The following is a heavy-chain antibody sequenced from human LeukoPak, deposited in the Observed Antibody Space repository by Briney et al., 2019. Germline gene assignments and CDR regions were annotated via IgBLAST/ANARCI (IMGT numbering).Heavy chain of an antibody. CDR1: GGSISSYY. CDR3: ARQIASAGTAGFDF. J-gene: IGHJ4*02. D-gene: IGHD6-13*01. Sequence: SQTLSLTCTVSGGSISSYYWSWIRQPAGKGLEWIGRIYSTGSTNYNPSLKSRVTMSVDTSKNQFSLRLRSVTAADTAVYYCARQIASAGTAGFDFWGQGALVTVSS. V-gene: IGHV4-4*07. CDR2: IYSTGST.